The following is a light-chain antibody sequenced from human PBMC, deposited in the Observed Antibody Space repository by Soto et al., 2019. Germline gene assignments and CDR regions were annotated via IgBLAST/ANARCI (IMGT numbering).Light chain of an antibody. CDR3: QHYNGSSLT. V-gene: IGKV1-5*03. CDR1: QSISIW. J-gene: IGKJ1*01. Sequence: DLHMTQSPSTVSASVGDRVTITCRASQSISIWVAWYQQKPGKAPNLLIYQTLSLEGGVPPRFSGSGSGTEFTLTISSLQTDEFATYYCQHYNGSSLTVGQGTKVEIK. CDR2: QTL.